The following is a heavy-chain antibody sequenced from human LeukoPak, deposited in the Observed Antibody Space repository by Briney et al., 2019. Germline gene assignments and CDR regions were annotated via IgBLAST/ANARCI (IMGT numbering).Heavy chain of an antibody. CDR2: ISDYSGNT. D-gene: IGHD5-24*01. CDR3: ARDSSWVEMMGPNVDAFDI. J-gene: IGHJ3*02. Sequence: ASVTVSCKASGYTFTSYGISWVRQAPGQGLEWVGCISDYSGNTNYAQKLQGRVTMTTDTSTSTAYMELRSLRSDDTAVYYCARDSSWVEMMGPNVDAFDIWGQGTMVTVSS. V-gene: IGHV1-18*01. CDR1: GYTFTSYG.